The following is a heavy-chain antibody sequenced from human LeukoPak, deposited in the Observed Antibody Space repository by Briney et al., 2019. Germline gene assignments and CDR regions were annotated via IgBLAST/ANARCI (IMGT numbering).Heavy chain of an antibody. D-gene: IGHD6-13*01. V-gene: IGHV3-9*01. CDR2: ISWNSGSI. Sequence: SGGSLRLSCAASGFTFDDYAMHWVRQAPGKGLEWVSGISWNSGSIGYADSVKGRFTISRDNAKNSLYLQMNSLRAEDTALYYCAKDMGSSWYSYYYFDYWGQGTLVTVSS. J-gene: IGHJ4*02. CDR3: AKDMGSSWYSYYYFDY. CDR1: GFTFDDYA.